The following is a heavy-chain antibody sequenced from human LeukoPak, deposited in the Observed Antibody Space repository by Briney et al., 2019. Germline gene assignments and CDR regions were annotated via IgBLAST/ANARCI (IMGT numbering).Heavy chain of an antibody. J-gene: IGHJ4*02. CDR1: GGSFSGYY. CDR2: INHSGST. Sequence: SETLSLTCAVYGGSFSGYYWSWIRQPPGKGLEWIGEINHSGSTNYNPSPKSRVTISVDTSKNQFSLKLSSVTAADTAVNYCARAINIAAPGPGYWGQGTLVTVSS. D-gene: IGHD6-13*01. CDR3: ARAINIAAPGPGY. V-gene: IGHV4-34*01.